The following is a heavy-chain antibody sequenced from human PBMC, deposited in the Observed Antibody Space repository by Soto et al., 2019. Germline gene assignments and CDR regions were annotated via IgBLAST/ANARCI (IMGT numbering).Heavy chain of an antibody. CDR2: IHSSGST. V-gene: IGHV4-4*07. J-gene: IGHJ5*02. Sequence: NPSDTLSLTCTVSGASMNSYHWSWIRQPAGKGLEWIGHIHSSGSTNYNPSLKSRVTMSVDTSKNQFSLRLMSLTAADTAVYYCARDQGVAAAGITWFDPWGQGSLVTGS. CDR3: ARDQGVAAAGITWFDP. D-gene: IGHD6-13*01. CDR1: GASMNSYH.